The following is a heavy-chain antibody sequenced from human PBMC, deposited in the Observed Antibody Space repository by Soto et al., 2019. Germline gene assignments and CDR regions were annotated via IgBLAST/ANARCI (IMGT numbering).Heavy chain of an antibody. J-gene: IGHJ4*02. CDR2: IYYSGST. Sequence: DTLSVTRTSSGGLVSSGSYYLSLIRQPPGKGLEWIGYIYYSGSTNYNPSLKSRVTTSVDTSKNQFSLKLSSVTAADTAVHYCAREGSGGNSEGIDYCGQGTLVTVSS. CDR1: GGLVSSGSYY. V-gene: IGHV4-61*01. D-gene: IGHD2-21*02. CDR3: AREGSGGNSEGIDY.